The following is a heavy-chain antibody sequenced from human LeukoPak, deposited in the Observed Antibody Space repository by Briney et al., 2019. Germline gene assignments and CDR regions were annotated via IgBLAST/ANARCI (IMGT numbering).Heavy chain of an antibody. D-gene: IGHD1-26*01. CDR1: GFTFSSYA. V-gene: IGHV3-30*01. CDR2: ISYDGSNK. J-gene: IGHJ3*02. Sequence: GGSLRLSCAASGFTFSSYAIHWVRQAPGKGLEWVAVISYDGSNKYYADSVKGRFTISRDNSKNTLYLQMNSLRAEDTAVYYCARDSEAAFDIWGQGTMVTVSS. CDR3: ARDSEAAFDI.